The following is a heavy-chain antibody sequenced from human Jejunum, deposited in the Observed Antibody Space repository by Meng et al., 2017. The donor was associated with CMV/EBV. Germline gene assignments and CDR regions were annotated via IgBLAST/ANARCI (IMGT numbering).Heavy chain of an antibody. V-gene: IGHV3-66*01. CDR1: GFTVGDNY. D-gene: IGHD1-26*01. J-gene: IGHJ5*02. CDR3: AKGGGTYYQGWFDP. CDR2: IYNNGNT. Sequence: EVQLVESGGGLVPPGGSLRLSCAASGFTVGDNYLTWVRQPPGKGLECVSFIYNNGNTYYADSVKGRFTISRDNSKNTVYLQMNSLRAEDTAVYYCAKGGGTYYQGWFDPWGQGTLVTVSS.